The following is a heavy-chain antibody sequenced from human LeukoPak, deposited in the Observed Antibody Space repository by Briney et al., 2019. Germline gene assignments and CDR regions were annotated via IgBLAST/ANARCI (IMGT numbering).Heavy chain of an antibody. CDR1: GYTFTSYG. CDR3: ARDDMVRGVTKFDP. V-gene: IGHV1-18*01. CDR2: ISANNGNT. J-gene: IGHJ5*02. Sequence: GASVKVSCKASGYTFTSYGISWVRQAPGQGLEWMGWISANNGNTNYALKLQGRVTMTTDTSTSTVYMELSSLRSEDTAVYYCARDDMVRGVTKFDPWGQGTLVTVSS. D-gene: IGHD3-10*01.